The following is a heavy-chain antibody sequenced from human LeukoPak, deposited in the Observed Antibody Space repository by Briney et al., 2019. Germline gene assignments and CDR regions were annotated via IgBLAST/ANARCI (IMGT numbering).Heavy chain of an antibody. V-gene: IGHV4-59*05. J-gene: IGHJ5*02. CDR2: IYYRGST. Sequence: SETLSLTCTVSGGSISSYYWSWLRQPAGKGLEWIGSIYYRGSTYYNPSLKSRATISVDTSKNEFSLKVSSVTAADSAIYYCARQLHTRYFDYLEEVDPWGQGTLVTVSS. CDR1: GGSISSYY. D-gene: IGHD3-9*01. CDR3: ARQLHTRYFDYLEEVDP.